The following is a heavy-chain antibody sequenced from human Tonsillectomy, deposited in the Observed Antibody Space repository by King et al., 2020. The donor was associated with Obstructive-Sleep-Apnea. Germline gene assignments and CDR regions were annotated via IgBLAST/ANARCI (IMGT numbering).Heavy chain of an antibody. CDR3: ASSSLFGELSGYYYGMDV. J-gene: IGHJ6*02. Sequence: VQLVESGAEVKKPGASVKVSCKASGYTFTSYGMSWVRQAPGQGLEGMGWISAYNGNTNYAQKYQDRVTITTDTSTRPAYMELRSRRSDDTAVYYCASSSLFGELSGYYYGMDVWGQGTTVTVSS. CDR2: ISAYNGNT. V-gene: IGHV1-18*04. CDR1: GYTFTSYG. D-gene: IGHD3-10*01.